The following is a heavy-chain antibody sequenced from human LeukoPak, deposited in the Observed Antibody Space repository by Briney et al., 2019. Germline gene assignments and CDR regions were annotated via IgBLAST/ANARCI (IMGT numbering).Heavy chain of an antibody. CDR1: GFTFSSYV. D-gene: IGHD3-22*01. Sequence: PGGSLRLSCAASGFTFSSYVMSWVRQAPGKGLEWVSTISNSGGSTYYADSVKGRFTISRDNSKNTLYLQMNSLRAEDTAVYYCAKDTFTMIVGYWGQGTLVTVSS. V-gene: IGHV3-23*01. CDR2: ISNSGGST. J-gene: IGHJ4*02. CDR3: AKDTFTMIVGY.